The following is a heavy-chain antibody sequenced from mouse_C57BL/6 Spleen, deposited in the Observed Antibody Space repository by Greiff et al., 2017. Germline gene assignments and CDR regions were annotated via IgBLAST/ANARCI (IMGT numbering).Heavy chain of an antibody. J-gene: IGHJ4*01. CDR3: ARFSITTVVSSYYAMDY. CDR2: INPNNGGT. CDR1: GYTFTDYY. Sequence: VQLQQSGPELVKPGASVKISCKASGYTFTDYYMNWVKQSHGKSLEWIGDINPNNGGTSYNQKFKGKATLTVDKSSSTAYMELRSLTSEYSAVYYCARFSITTVVSSYYAMDYWGQGTSVTVSS. D-gene: IGHD1-1*01. V-gene: IGHV1-26*01.